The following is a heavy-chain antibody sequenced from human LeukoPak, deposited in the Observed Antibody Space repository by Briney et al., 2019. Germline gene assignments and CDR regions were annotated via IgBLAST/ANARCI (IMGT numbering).Heavy chain of an antibody. V-gene: IGHV4-34*01. CDR2: INHSGST. Sequence: SETLSLTCAVYGGSFSGYYWSWIRQPPGKGLEWIGEINHSGSTNYNPSLKSRVTISVDTSKNQFPLKLSSVTAADTAVYYCARESDYWGQGTLVTVSS. J-gene: IGHJ4*02. CDR1: GGSFSGYY. CDR3: ARESDY.